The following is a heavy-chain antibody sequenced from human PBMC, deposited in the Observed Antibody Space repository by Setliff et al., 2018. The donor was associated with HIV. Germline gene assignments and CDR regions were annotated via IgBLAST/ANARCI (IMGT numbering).Heavy chain of an antibody. CDR2: VHHTGYL. J-gene: IGHJ5*02. D-gene: IGHD2-8*01. CDR3: ARDAPTVYANGWFDP. CDR1: GGPLTDHY. V-gene: IGHV4-34*01. Sequence: PSETLSLTCAVHGGPLTDHYWNWIRQSPGKGLEWIAEVHHTGYLNYNPSLQSRVTISTDTSKNQFSLKLSSVTAADTAVYYCARDAPTVYANGWFDPWGQGTLVTVSS.